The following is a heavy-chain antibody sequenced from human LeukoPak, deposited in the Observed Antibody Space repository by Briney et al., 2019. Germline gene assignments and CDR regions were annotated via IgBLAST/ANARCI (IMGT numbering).Heavy chain of an antibody. V-gene: IGHV3-21*01. CDR1: GFTFSSYS. D-gene: IGHD6-13*01. Sequence: GGSLRLSCAASGFTFSSYSMNWVRQAPGKGLEWVSSISSSSSYIYYADSVKGRFTISRDNAKNSLYLQMNSLRAEDTAVYYCARGSRGNIAAAGHFDYWGQGTLVTVSS. CDR3: ARGSRGNIAAAGHFDY. CDR2: ISSSSSYI. J-gene: IGHJ4*02.